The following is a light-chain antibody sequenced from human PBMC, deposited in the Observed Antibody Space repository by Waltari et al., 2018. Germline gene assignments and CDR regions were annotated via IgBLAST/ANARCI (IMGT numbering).Light chain of an antibody. CDR1: NSHIGNNF. J-gene: IGLJ3*02. Sequence: QSVLTQPPSVSAAPGQRVTISCSGSNSHIGNNFVSWYQQLSGTAPKVLIFDNDNRASGIPDRFSGSKAGTSATLDITGLQTGDEADYYCGTWDTSLSAVVFGGGTKVTVL. V-gene: IGLV1-51*01. CDR2: DND. CDR3: GTWDTSLSAVV.